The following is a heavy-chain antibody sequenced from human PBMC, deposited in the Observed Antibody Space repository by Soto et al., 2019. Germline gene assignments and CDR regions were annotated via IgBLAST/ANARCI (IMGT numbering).Heavy chain of an antibody. CDR2: SYYSGTS. V-gene: IGHV4-39*02. J-gene: IGHJ5*02. Sequence: PSETLSLTCTVSGGSIRVQSYYWTWIRQTPGKGLEWVGSSYYSGTSYFNPALKGRVTISVDTSTNQFSLQLNSVTPEDTAVYFCAKGDNLGPKTGYAFDPWGQGIMVTVSS. CDR1: GGSIRVQSYY. D-gene: IGHD5-12*01. CDR3: AKGDNLGPKTGYAFDP.